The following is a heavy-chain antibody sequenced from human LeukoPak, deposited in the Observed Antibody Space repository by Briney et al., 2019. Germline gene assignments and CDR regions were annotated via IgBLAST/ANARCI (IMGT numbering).Heavy chain of an antibody. Sequence: SVKVSCKASGGTFSSYAFSWVRQAPGQGLEWMGGIIPIFGTANYAQKFQGRVTITADESTSTAYMELSSLRSEDTAVYYCASSRLAAAVFGPWGQGTLVTVSS. D-gene: IGHD6-13*01. CDR1: GGTFSSYA. CDR3: ASSRLAAAVFGP. CDR2: IIPIFGTA. J-gene: IGHJ5*02. V-gene: IGHV1-69*01.